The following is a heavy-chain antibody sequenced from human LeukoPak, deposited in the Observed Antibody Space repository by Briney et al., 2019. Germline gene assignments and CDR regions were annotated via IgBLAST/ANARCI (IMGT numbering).Heavy chain of an antibody. Sequence: SETLSLTRTVSGGSISTYYWSWIRQPPGKGLEWIGYIYYSGSTNYNPSLKSRVTISVDTSKNQFSLKLSSVTAADTAVYYCARASGTYSGYDFNWFDPWGQGTLVTVSS. CDR3: ARASGTYSGYDFNWFDP. V-gene: IGHV4-59*12. J-gene: IGHJ5*02. CDR1: GGSISTYY. D-gene: IGHD5-12*01. CDR2: IYYSGST.